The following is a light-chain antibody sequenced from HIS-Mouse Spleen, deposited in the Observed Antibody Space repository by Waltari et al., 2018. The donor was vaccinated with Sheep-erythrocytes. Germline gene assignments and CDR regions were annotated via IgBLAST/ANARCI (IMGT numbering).Light chain of an antibody. CDR2: EGR. Sequence: QSALTQPASVSGSPGPSITISCTGPSRDVGSYNLVSWYQQHPGKDPKLMIYEGRKRPSGVSNRFSGSKSGKTAALTIAGVQAEDEADYYCCSYAGSSTPGVFGGGTKLTVL. J-gene: IGLJ3*02. CDR3: CSYAGSSTPGV. CDR1: SRDVGSYNL. V-gene: IGLV2-23*01.